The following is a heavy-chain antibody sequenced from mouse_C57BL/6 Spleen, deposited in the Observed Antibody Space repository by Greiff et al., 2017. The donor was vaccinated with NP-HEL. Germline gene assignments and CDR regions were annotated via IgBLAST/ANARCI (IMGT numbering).Heavy chain of an antibody. J-gene: IGHJ4*01. CDR3: ARSSGNYKDYYAMDY. CDR2: INPYNGDT. CDR1: GYSFTGYF. V-gene: IGHV1-20*01. Sequence: DVQLQESGPELVKPGDSVKISCKASGYSFTGYFMNWVMQSHGKSLEWIGRINPYNGDTFYNQKFKGKATLTVDKSSSTAHMELRSLTSEDSAVYYCARSSGNYKDYYAMDYWGQGTSVTVSS. D-gene: IGHD2-1*01.